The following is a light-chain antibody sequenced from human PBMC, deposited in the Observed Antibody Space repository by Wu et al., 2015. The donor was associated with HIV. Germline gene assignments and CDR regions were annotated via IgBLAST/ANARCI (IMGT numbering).Light chain of an antibody. Sequence: EVVLTQSPATLSLSPGERATLSCRASQTVYNYFAWYQQRPGQAPRLLIKDASNRASGIPDRFSGGGSGTDFTLTISSLEPEDFAVYYCQHRHSWPFTFGPGTKVDLK. CDR3: QHRHSWPFT. CDR2: DAS. J-gene: IGKJ3*01. CDR1: QTVYNY. V-gene: IGKV3-11*01.